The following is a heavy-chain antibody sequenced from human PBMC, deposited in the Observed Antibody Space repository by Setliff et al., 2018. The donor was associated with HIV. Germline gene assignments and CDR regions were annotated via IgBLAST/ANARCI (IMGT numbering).Heavy chain of an antibody. Sequence: SETLSLTCIVSGVSTISSSSSYYWGWIRQPPGKGLEWIGYISHRGITYYNPSLKSRVTISVDTSKNHFSLNIRSLTAADTAVYFCARGQFVSPGRPRHYRDVWGKGTSVTVS. V-gene: IGHV4-39*02. CDR1: GVSTISSSSSYY. CDR2: ISHRGIT. CDR3: ARGQFVSPGRPRHYRDV. J-gene: IGHJ6*03. D-gene: IGHD6-6*01.